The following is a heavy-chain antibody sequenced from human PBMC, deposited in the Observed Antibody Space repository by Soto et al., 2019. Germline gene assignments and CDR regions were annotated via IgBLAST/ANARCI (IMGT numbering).Heavy chain of an antibody. Sequence: SETLSLTCTVSGGSISSYYWSWIRQPPGKGLEWIGYIYYSGSTNYNPSLRSRVTISVDTSKNQFSLKLSSVTAADTAVYYCASFPYYDFWSGYLPLYGMDVWGQGTTVTVSS. J-gene: IGHJ6*02. D-gene: IGHD3-3*01. CDR2: IYYSGST. CDR1: GGSISSYY. CDR3: ASFPYYDFWSGYLPLYGMDV. V-gene: IGHV4-59*12.